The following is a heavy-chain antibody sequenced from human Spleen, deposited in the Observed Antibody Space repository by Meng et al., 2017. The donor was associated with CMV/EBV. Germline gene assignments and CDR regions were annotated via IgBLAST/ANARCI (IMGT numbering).Heavy chain of an antibody. J-gene: IGHJ5*02. CDR2: IYYSGST. CDR1: GGSISSSSYY. CDR3: ARDRYFGSTSCYFWFDP. Sequence: GSLRLSCTVSGGSISSSSYYWGWIRQPPGKGLEWIGSIYYSGSTYYNPSLKSRVTISVDKSKTQLSLKLSSVTAADTAVYYCARDRYFGSTSCYFWFDPWGQGTLVTVS. V-gene: IGHV4-39*07. D-gene: IGHD2-2*01.